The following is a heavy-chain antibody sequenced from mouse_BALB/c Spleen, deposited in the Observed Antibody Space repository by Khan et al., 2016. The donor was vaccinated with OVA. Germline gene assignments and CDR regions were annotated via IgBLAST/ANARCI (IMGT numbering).Heavy chain of an antibody. Sequence: EVKVVESGGGLVQPGGSLKLSCAASGFTFSSYAMSWVRQTPEKRLEWVATISSGGNYTYYPDSVKGRFTISRDNAKSTLYLQMRSLRSEDTAMFYCARPPITTVVATSYWFFDVWGAGTTVTVSS. J-gene: IGHJ1*01. CDR2: ISSGGNYT. D-gene: IGHD1-1*01. V-gene: IGHV5-9-3*01. CDR3: ARPPITTVVATSYWFFDV. CDR1: GFTFSSYA.